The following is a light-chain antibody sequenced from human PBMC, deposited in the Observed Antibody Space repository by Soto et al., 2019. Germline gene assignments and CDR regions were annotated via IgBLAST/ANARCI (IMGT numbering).Light chain of an antibody. Sequence: EIVLTQSPGTLSLSPGERATLSCRASQSIRSSSLAWYQQKPGQAPRLLIYGGSSRATGIPDRFSGGGSGTDFSLTISRLETEDFSVYYCHQYGSSPLPFGGGTKVDIK. J-gene: IGKJ4*01. CDR3: HQYGSSPLP. V-gene: IGKV3-20*01. CDR1: QSIRSSS. CDR2: GGS.